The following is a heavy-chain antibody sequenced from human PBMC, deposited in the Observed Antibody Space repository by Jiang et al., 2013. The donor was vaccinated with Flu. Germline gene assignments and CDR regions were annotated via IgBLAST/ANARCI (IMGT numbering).Heavy chain of an antibody. J-gene: IGHJ6*02. V-gene: IGHV3-30*02. D-gene: IGHD3-10*01. CDR3: AKIWFGEVWEYYYYGMDV. CDR2: IRYDGSNK. Sequence: QLVESGGGVVQPGGSLRLSCAASGFTFSSYGMHWVRQAPGKGLEWVAFIRYDGSNKYYADSVKGRFTISRDNSKNTLYLQMNSLRAEDTAVYYCAKIWFGEVWEYYYYGMDVWGQGTTVTVSS. CDR1: GFTFSSYG.